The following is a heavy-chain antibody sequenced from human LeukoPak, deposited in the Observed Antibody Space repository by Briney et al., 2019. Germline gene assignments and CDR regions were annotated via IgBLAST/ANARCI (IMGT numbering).Heavy chain of an antibody. CDR3: AKDPGGDVLLNWYFDL. CDR2: IRSKAYGGTT. J-gene: IGHJ2*01. CDR1: GFTFGDYA. Sequence: GGSLRLSCTASGFTFGDYAMSWVRQAPGKGLEWVGFIRSKAYGGTTEYAASVKGRFTISRDDSKSIAYLQMNSLKTEDTAVYYCAKDPGGDVLLNWYFDLWGRGTLVTVSS. V-gene: IGHV3-49*04. D-gene: IGHD3-16*01.